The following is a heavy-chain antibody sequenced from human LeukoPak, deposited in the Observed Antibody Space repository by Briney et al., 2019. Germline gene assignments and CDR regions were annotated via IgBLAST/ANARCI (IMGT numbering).Heavy chain of an antibody. V-gene: IGHV3-23*01. CDR1: GFTFSSYE. CDR2: ISGSAGNT. CDR3: AKDRWTTVTPIDY. Sequence: PGGSLRLSCAASGFTFSSYEMNWVRQAPGKGLEWVSAISGSAGNTYYADSVKGRFTISRDNSKNTLYLQMNSLRAEDTAVYYCAKDRWTTVTPIDYWGQGTLVTVSS. D-gene: IGHD4-17*01. J-gene: IGHJ4*02.